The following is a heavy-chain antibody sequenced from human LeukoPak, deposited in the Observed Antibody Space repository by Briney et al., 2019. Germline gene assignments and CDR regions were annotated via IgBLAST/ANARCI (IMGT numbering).Heavy chain of an antibody. J-gene: IGHJ4*02. CDR3: ATDRNYCFDH. CDR1: GFTFSSYG. D-gene: IGHD1-14*01. V-gene: IGHV3-30*02. Sequence: GGSLRLSCAASGFTFSSYGMQWVRQAPGKGLEWVAFIWHDGSNQDYADSVKGRFTISRDNSKNTLYLQMNSLRTEDTGVLYCATDRNYCFDHWGQGTLVTVSS. CDR2: IWHDGSNQ.